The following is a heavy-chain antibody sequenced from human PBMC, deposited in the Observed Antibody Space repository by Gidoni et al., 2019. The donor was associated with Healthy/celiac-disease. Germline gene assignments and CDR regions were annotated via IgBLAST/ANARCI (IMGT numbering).Heavy chain of an antibody. Sequence: EVQLLESGGGLVQPGGSLRLPCAASGFTFSSYAMGWVRQAPGKGLGWVSAISGSGGSTYYADSVKGRFTISRDNSKNTLYLQMNSLRAEDTAVYYCAKPMIYYYYYMDVWGKGTTVTVSS. J-gene: IGHJ6*03. CDR3: AKPMIYYYYYMDV. V-gene: IGHV3-23*01. D-gene: IGHD3-22*01. CDR2: ISGSGGST. CDR1: GFTFSSYA.